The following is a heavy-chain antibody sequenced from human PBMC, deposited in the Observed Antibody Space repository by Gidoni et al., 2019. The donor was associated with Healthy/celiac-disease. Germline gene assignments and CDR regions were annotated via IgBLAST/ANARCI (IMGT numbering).Heavy chain of an antibody. J-gene: IGHJ4*02. D-gene: IGHD2-2*01. Sequence: EVQLLESGGGLVQPGGSLRLSRAASGFTFSSYAMSWVRQAPGKGLEWVSAISGSGGSTYYADSVKGRFTISRDNSKNTLYLQMNSLRAEDTAVYYCASGPGYCSSTSCPYYFDYWGQGTLVTVSS. V-gene: IGHV3-23*01. CDR2: ISGSGGST. CDR1: GFTFSSYA. CDR3: ASGPGYCSSTSCPYYFDY.